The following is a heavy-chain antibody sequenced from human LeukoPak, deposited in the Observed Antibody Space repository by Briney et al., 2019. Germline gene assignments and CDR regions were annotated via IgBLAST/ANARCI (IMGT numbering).Heavy chain of an antibody. Sequence: GGSLRLSCAASGFTFSSYWMSWVRQAPGKGLEWVANIKQDGSEKYYVDSVKGRFTISRDNAKNSLYLQMNSLRAEDTAVYYCARVRGSSWYDAFDIWGQGTMVTVSS. D-gene: IGHD6-13*01. V-gene: IGHV3-7*01. CDR3: ARVRGSSWYDAFDI. CDR1: GFTFSSYW. CDR2: IKQDGSEK. J-gene: IGHJ3*02.